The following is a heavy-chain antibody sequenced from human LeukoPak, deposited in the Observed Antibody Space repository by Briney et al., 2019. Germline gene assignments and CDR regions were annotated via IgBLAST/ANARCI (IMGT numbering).Heavy chain of an antibody. V-gene: IGHV1-2*02. CDR2: INPNSGGT. Sequence: GASVKVSCKASGYTFTGYYMHWVRQAPGQGLEWMGWINPNSGGTNYAQKFQGRVTMTSDTSISTAYLELTSLRADDTAVYYCARDKVVPGAGWYDAFDNWGQGTTVIVSS. D-gene: IGHD2-15*01. J-gene: IGHJ3*02. CDR3: ARDKVVPGAGWYDAFDN. CDR1: GYTFTGYY.